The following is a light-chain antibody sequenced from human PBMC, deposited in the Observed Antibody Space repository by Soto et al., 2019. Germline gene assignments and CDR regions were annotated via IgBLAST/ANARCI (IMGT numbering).Light chain of an antibody. CDR1: RSDVGNYNL. J-gene: IGLJ3*02. CDR3: CSYAGSDTWA. Sequence: QSALTQPASVSGSPGQSITISCAGTRSDVGNYNLVSWYQQHPGKAPKLMIYEVNKRPSGVSYRYSGSKSGNTASLTISGLQAEDEADYYCCSYAGSDTWAFGGGTKLTVL. V-gene: IGLV2-23*02. CDR2: EVN.